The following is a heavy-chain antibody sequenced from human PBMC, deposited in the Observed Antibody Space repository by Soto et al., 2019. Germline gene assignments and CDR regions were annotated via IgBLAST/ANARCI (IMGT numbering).Heavy chain of an antibody. D-gene: IGHD3-3*01. CDR3: ARFGVVIGAPPRDYYYGMDV. Sequence: SVKISCNASGGTFSSYAISWVRQAPGQGLEWMGGIIPIFGTANYAQKFQGRVTITADESTSTAYMELSSLRSEDTAVYYCARFGVVIGAPPRDYYYGMDVWGQVTTVTVSS. CDR2: IIPIFGTA. V-gene: IGHV1-69*01. CDR1: GGTFSSYA. J-gene: IGHJ6*02.